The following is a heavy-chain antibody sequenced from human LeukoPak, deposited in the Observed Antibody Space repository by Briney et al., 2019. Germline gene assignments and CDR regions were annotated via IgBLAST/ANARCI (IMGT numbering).Heavy chain of an antibody. CDR3: ARDRVATIPPNWFDP. J-gene: IGHJ5*02. Sequence: ASVKVSCKASGYTFTGYYMHWVRQAPGQGLEWMGWINPNSGGTNYAQKFQGRVTMTRDTSISTAYMELSRLRSDDTAVYYCARDRVATIPPNWFDPWGQGTLVTVS. CDR2: INPNSGGT. CDR1: GYTFTGYY. V-gene: IGHV1-2*02. D-gene: IGHD5-12*01.